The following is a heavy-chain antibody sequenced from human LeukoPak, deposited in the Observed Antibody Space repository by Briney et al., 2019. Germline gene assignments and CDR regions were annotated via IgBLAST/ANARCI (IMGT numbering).Heavy chain of an antibody. CDR1: GYTFTSYG. J-gene: IGHJ5*02. V-gene: IGHV1-18*01. CDR3: AREMATVTSSRSNWFGP. Sequence: ASVKVSCKASGYTFTSYGISWVRQAPGQGLEWMGWISAYNGNTNYAQKLQGRVTMTTDTSTSTAYMELRSLRSDDTAVYYCAREMATVTSSRSNWFGPWGQGTLVTVSS. D-gene: IGHD4-17*01. CDR2: ISAYNGNT.